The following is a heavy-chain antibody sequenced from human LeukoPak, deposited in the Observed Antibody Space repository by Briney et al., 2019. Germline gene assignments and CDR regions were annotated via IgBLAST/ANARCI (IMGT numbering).Heavy chain of an antibody. CDR2: VYYSGST. J-gene: IGHJ4*02. V-gene: IGHV4-59*01. CDR3: ARSSDYSSAWPFDY. D-gene: IGHD6-19*01. Sequence: SETLSLTWTVSGGSISSYYWSWIRQPPGKGLEWVGYVYYSGSTIYNPSLKSRVTISVDTSKNQFSLKLSSMTAADTAVYYCARSSDYSSAWPFDYWGQGTLVTVSS. CDR1: GGSISSYY.